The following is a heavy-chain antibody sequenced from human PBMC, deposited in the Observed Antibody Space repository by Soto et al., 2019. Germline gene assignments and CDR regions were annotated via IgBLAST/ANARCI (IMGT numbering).Heavy chain of an antibody. CDR3: ARNGETDGFDY. CDR1: GGSFSGYY. J-gene: IGHJ4*02. V-gene: IGHV4-34*01. CDR2: INHSGST. D-gene: IGHD2-8*01. Sequence: SETLSLTCAVYGGSFSGYYWSWIRQPPGKGLEWIGEINHSGSTNYNPSLKSRVTISVDTSKNQFSLKLSSVTAADTAVYYCARNGETDGFDYWGQGTLVTVSS.